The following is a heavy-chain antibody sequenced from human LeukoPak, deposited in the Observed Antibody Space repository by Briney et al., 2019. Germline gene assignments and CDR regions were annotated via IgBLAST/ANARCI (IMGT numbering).Heavy chain of an antibody. D-gene: IGHD3-10*01. CDR3: ARGSDVMVRGVMDH. Sequence: PGGPLRLSCAASGFTFSSYSMNWLRQAPGNGLEWVSYISSSSSTIYYGDSVKGRFTISRDNAKNSLYLQMNSLRDEDTAVYYCARGSDVMVRGVMDHWGQGTLVTVSS. CDR1: GFTFSSYS. CDR2: ISSSSSTI. J-gene: IGHJ4*02. V-gene: IGHV3-48*02.